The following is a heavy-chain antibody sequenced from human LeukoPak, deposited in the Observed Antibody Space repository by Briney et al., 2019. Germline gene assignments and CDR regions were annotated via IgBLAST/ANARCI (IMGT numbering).Heavy chain of an antibody. V-gene: IGHV4-59*01. Sequence: SETLSLTCTVSVGSISSYYWSWIRQPPGKGLEWIGYIYYSGSTNYNPSLKSRVTISAATSKNQFSLKLSSVTAADTAVYYCARATIATILIDIWGQGTMVTVSS. J-gene: IGHJ3*02. D-gene: IGHD5-24*01. CDR2: IYYSGST. CDR3: ARATIATILIDI. CDR1: VGSISSYY.